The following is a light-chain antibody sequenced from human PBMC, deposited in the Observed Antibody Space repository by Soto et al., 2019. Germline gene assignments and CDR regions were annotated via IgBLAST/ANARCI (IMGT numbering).Light chain of an antibody. CDR2: DDS. CDR1: NIGSKS. Sequence: SYVLTQPPSVSVAPGQTARITCGGNNIGSKSVHWYRQKPGQAPVLVVYDDSDRPSGTPERFSGSNSGNTATLAISRVEAGDEANFYCQVWDNTHDHGGVFGGGTKLT. V-gene: IGLV3-21*02. J-gene: IGLJ3*02. CDR3: QVWDNTHDHGGV.